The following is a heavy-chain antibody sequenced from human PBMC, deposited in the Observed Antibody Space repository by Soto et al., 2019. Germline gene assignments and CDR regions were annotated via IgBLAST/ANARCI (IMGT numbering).Heavy chain of an antibody. CDR3: ARHLLRTAAMVFDY. CDR1: GGSISSSSYY. CDR2: IYYSGST. V-gene: IGHV4-39*01. Sequence: SETLSLTCTVSGGSISSSSYYWGWIRQPPGKGLEWIGSIYYSGSTYYNPSLKSRVTISVDTSKNQFSLNLSSVTAADTAVYYCARHLLRTAAMVFDYWGQGTLVTVSS. J-gene: IGHJ4*02. D-gene: IGHD2-2*01.